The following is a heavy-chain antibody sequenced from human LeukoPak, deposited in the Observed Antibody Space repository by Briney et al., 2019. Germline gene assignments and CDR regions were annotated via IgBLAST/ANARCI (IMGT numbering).Heavy chain of an antibody. CDR2: IYYSGST. V-gene: IGHV4-39*01. Sequence: PSETLSLTCTVSGGSISSSSYYWGWIRQPPGKGLEWIGSIYYSGSTYYNPSLKSRVTISVDTSKNQFSLKLSSVTAADTAVYYCDRPHRNGPAAMWADYCGYGTLVTVAS. D-gene: IGHD2-2*01. CDR1: GGSISSSSYY. J-gene: IGHJ4*01. CDR3: DRPHRNGPAAMWADY.